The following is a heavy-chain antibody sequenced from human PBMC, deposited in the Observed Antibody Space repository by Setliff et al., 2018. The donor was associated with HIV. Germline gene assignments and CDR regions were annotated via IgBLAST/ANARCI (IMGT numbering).Heavy chain of an antibody. V-gene: IGHV4-34*01. CDR2: IDYSGSP. J-gene: IGHJ5*02. CDR1: GGSFSGYH. D-gene: IGHD5-18*01. Sequence: PSETLSLTCAVYGGSFSGYHWSWIRQPPGKGLEWIGEIDYSGSPNYNPSLKSRVTISIDTSKKQFSLRLTSVTAADTAVYYCARVARYSYGSFEPWGQGTLVTVSS. CDR3: ARVARYSYGSFEP.